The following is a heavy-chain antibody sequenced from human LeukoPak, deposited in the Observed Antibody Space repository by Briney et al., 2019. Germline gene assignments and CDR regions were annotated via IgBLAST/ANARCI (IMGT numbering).Heavy chain of an antibody. CDR3: ATHSGSYPFDY. V-gene: IGHV4-38-2*02. D-gene: IGHD1-26*01. J-gene: IGHJ4*02. CDR2: IYHSGST. Sequence: SETLSLTCTVSGYSISSGYYWGWIRQPPGKGLEWIGSIYHSGSTYYNPSLKSRVTISVDTSKNQFSLKLSSVTAADTAVYYCATHSGSYPFDYWGQGTLVTVSS. CDR1: GYSISSGYY.